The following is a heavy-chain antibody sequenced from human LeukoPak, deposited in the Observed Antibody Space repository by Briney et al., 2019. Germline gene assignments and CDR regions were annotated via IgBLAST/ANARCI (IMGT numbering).Heavy chain of an antibody. V-gene: IGHV3-21*01. D-gene: IGHD6-6*01. CDR2: ISSSSSYI. CDR1: GFIFSSYS. Sequence: PGGSLRLSCAASGFIFSSYSMNWVRQAPGKGLEWVSSISSSSSYIYYADSVKGRFTISRDNAKNSLYLQMNSLRAEDTAVYYCARGSEGSSLNWFDPWGQGTLVTVSS. CDR3: ARGSEGSSLNWFDP. J-gene: IGHJ5*02.